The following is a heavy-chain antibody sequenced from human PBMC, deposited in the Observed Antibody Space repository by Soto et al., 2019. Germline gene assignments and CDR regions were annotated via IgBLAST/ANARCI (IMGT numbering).Heavy chain of an antibody. CDR3: AKSQTPPSSSSPIYYYYGMDV. CDR2: ISFDGNNK. J-gene: IGHJ6*02. V-gene: IGHV3-30*18. Sequence: HPGGSLRLSCAASGFTFSSYGLHWVRQAAGKGLEWVALISFDGNNKYYADSVKGRFIISRDNSKNTLYLQMNSLRGEDTAVYYCAKSQTPPSSSSPIYYYYGMDVWGQGTTVTVSS. D-gene: IGHD6-6*01. CDR1: GFTFSSYG.